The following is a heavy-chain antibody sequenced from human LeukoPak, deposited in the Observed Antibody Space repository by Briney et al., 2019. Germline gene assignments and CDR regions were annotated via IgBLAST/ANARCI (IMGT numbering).Heavy chain of an antibody. D-gene: IGHD3-22*01. CDR3: ARGRHRYDSSGYHPDLN. V-gene: IGHV1-2*02. Sequence: ASVKVSCKASGYTFTGYYMHWVRQAPGQGLEWMGWINPNSGGTNYAQKFQGRVTMTRDTSISTAYMELSRLRSDDTAVYYCARGRHRYDSSGYHPDLNWGQGTLVTVSS. CDR1: GYTFTGYY. J-gene: IGHJ4*02. CDR2: INPNSGGT.